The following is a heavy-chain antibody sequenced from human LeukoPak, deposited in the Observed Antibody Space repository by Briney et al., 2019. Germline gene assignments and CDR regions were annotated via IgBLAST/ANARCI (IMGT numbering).Heavy chain of an antibody. CDR3: ARPLGYCSDSRCPQSWFDP. CDR2: INHSGRT. J-gene: IGHJ5*02. CDR1: GGSISSYY. V-gene: IGHV4-34*01. D-gene: IGHD2-15*01. Sequence: TSETLSLTCTVSGGSISSYYWSWIRQPPGKGLEWIGEINHSGRTNYNPSLKSRVIISVDTSKNQFSLKLSSVTAADTAVYYCARPLGYCSDSRCPQSWFDPWGQGTLVTVSS.